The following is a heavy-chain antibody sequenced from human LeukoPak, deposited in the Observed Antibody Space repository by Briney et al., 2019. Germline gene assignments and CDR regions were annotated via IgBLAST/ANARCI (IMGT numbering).Heavy chain of an antibody. CDR2: INPSSGGT. Sequence: GASVKVSCKASGYTFTGYYMHWVRQAPGQGLEWMGWINPSSGGTNYAQKFQGRVTMTRDTSISTAYMELSRLRSDDTAVYYCARRAVEMATNWFDPWGQGTLVTVSS. CDR3: ARRAVEMATNWFDP. J-gene: IGHJ5*02. V-gene: IGHV1-2*02. CDR1: GYTFTGYY. D-gene: IGHD5-12*01.